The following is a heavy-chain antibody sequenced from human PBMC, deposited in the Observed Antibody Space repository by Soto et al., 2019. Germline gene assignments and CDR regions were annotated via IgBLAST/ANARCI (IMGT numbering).Heavy chain of an antibody. D-gene: IGHD3-3*01. J-gene: IGHJ4*02. CDR1: GYTFTGYY. V-gene: IGHV1-2*04. CDR2: INPNSGGT. Sequence: ASVKVSCKASGYTFTGYYMHWVRQAPGQGLEWMGWINPNSGGTNYAQKFQGWVTMTRNTSVTTAYMELSGLRSDDTAVYYCARGPRESGEWLLFDYWGQGALVTVSS. CDR3: ARGPRESGEWLLFDY.